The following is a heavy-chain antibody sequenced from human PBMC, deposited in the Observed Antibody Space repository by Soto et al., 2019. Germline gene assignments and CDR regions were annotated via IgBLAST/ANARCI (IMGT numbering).Heavy chain of an antibody. CDR1: GYTFTGYY. Sequence: ASVKVSCKASGYTFTGYYMHWVRQAPGQGLEWMGWINPNSGGTNYAQKFQGWVTMTRDTSISTAYMELSRLRSDDTAVYYCARERTGTTQTYFDYWGQGTLVTVSS. D-gene: IGHD1-1*01. CDR2: INPNSGGT. CDR3: ARERTGTTQTYFDY. J-gene: IGHJ4*02. V-gene: IGHV1-2*04.